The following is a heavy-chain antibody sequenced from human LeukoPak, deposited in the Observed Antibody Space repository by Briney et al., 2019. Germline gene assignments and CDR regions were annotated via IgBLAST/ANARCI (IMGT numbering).Heavy chain of an antibody. CDR2: INSDGINT. D-gene: IGHD4-17*01. J-gene: IGHJ6*04. CDR1: GFTFSNYW. V-gene: IGHV3-74*01. Sequence: GGSLRLSCAASGFTFSNYWMHWVRQAPGKGLVWVSRINSDGINTSYADSVKGRFTISRDNAKNTLNLQMNSLRAEDTAVYYCAKSRMTTMTHAGMDVWGKGTTVTISS. CDR3: AKSRMTTMTHAGMDV.